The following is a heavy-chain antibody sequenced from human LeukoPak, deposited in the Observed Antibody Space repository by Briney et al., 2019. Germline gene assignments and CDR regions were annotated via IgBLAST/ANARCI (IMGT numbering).Heavy chain of an antibody. Sequence: SETLSLTCTVSGGSISSHYWSWIRQPPGKGLEWIGYIYYSGSTNYNPSLKGRVTISVDTSKNQFSLKLSSVTAADTAVYYCARAILGATGPPAFDYWGQGTLVTVSS. V-gene: IGHV4-59*11. CDR3: ARAILGATGPPAFDY. CDR2: IYYSGST. CDR1: GGSISSHY. J-gene: IGHJ4*02. D-gene: IGHD1-26*01.